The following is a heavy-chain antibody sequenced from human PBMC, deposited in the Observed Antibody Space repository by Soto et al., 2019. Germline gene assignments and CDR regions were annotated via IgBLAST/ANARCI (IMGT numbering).Heavy chain of an antibody. CDR2: INPNSGGT. V-gene: IGHV1-2*04. Sequence: PWASVKVSCKASGYTFTGYYMYWVRQAPGQGLEWMGWINPNSGGTNYAQKFQGWVTMTRDTSISTAYMELSRLRSDDTAVYYCAREGAERGYSYGSHAFDIWGQGTMVTVSS. CDR3: AREGAERGYSYGSHAFDI. J-gene: IGHJ3*02. CDR1: GYTFTGYY. D-gene: IGHD5-18*01.